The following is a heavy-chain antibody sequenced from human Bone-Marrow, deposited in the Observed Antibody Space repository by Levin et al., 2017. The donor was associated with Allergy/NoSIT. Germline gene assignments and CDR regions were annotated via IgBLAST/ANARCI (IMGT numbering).Heavy chain of an antibody. V-gene: IGHV4-59*01. CDR2: FYSTGNA. D-gene: IGHD3-22*01. CDR1: GGSIRSFF. J-gene: IGHJ3*01. Sequence: SQTLSLTCTVSGGSIRSFFWSWIRQPPGKGLESIGYFYSTGNANYNPSLKSRVTISVDTSKNHFYLTLSSVTAADTAVYYCARGRVTTIVDDAFDVWGQGTMVTVSS. CDR3: ARGRVTTIVDDAFDV.